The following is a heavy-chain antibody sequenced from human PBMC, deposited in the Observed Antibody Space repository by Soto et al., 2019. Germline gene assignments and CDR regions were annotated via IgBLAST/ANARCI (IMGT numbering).Heavy chain of an antibody. CDR1: GFTFSSYS. J-gene: IGHJ5*02. V-gene: IGHV3-21*01. CDR3: ARSGGGALAAAALPFDP. CDR2: ISSSSSYI. Sequence: GGSLRLSCAASGFTFSSYSMNWVRQAPGKGLEWVSSISSSSSYIYYADSVKGRFTISRDNAKNSLYLQMNSLRAEDTAVYYCARSGGGALAAAALPFDPWGQRTLVTVSS. D-gene: IGHD6-13*01.